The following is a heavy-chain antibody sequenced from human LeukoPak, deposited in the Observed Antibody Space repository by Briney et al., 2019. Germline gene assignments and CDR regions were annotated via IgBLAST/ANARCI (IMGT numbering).Heavy chain of an antibody. CDR2: VNPTSGKT. Sequence: ASVKVSCKASGYTSNTYDINWVRQATGQGLEWMGWVNPTSGKTSYAQKFQGRVTITSNTSTTTAQMELSSLGSEDTAVYYCARVRWLRLGVNEYYYSMDVWGKVTTVTVSS. CDR3: ARVRWLRLGVNEYYYSMDV. V-gene: IGHV1-8*03. J-gene: IGHJ6*03. D-gene: IGHD5-12*01. CDR1: GYTSNTYD.